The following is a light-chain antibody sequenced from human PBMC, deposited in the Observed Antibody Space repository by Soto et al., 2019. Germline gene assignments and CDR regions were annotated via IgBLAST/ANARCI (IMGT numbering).Light chain of an antibody. V-gene: IGLV2-23*01. J-gene: IGLJ3*02. CDR1: SSDVVNDLL. Sequence: QSALTQPASVSGSPGPAITISCTGTSSDVVNDLLVSWYQQQPGKAPKLMIYEGTKRPAGVSDRFSGSKSGNTASLTISGLQAEDEADYYCCSYARGSMAFGGGTKLTVL. CDR3: CSYARGSMA. CDR2: EGT.